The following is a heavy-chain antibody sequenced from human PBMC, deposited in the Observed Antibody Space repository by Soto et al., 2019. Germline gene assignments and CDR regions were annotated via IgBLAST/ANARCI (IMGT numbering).Heavy chain of an antibody. J-gene: IGHJ5*02. CDR1: GFTFSSYW. D-gene: IGHD6-13*01. Sequence: EVQLVESGGGLVQPGGSLRLSCAASGFTFSSYWMSWVRQAPGKGLEWVANIKQDGSEKYYVDSVKGRFTISRDNAKNPLYLQRNGLRAEDTVVNYSARGLLYSSSWYTQEDWFDPWGQGTLVTVS. CDR3: ARGLLYSSSWYTQEDWFDP. V-gene: IGHV3-7*01. CDR2: IKQDGSEK.